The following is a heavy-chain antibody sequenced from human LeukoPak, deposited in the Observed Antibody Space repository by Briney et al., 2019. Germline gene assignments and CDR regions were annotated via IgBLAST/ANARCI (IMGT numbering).Heavy chain of an antibody. CDR3: AKENSGKYPDY. D-gene: IGHD1-26*01. V-gene: IGHV3-48*01. CDR2: ISSSSSTI. Sequence: GGSLRLSCAASGFTFSSYSMNWVRQAPGKGLEWVSYISSSSSTIYYADSVKGRFTISRDDSKNTLYLQMNSLRAEDTAVYYCAKENSGKYPDYWGQGTLVTVSS. CDR1: GFTFSSYS. J-gene: IGHJ4*02.